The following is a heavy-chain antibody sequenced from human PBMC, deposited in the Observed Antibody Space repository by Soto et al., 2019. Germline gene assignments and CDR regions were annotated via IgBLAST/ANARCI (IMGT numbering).Heavy chain of an antibody. J-gene: IGHJ6*02. CDR2: IYSGGST. CDR1: GFPVSSNY. CDR3: ARDSRGYDYVWGSYRRDYYYYGMDV. Sequence: PGGSLRLSCAASGFPVSSNYMSWVRQAPGKGLEWVSVIYSGGSTYYAGSVKGRFTISRDNSKNTLYLQMNSLRAEDTAVYYCARDSRGYDYVWGSYRRDYYYYGMDVWGQGTTVTVSS. V-gene: IGHV3-53*01. D-gene: IGHD3-16*02.